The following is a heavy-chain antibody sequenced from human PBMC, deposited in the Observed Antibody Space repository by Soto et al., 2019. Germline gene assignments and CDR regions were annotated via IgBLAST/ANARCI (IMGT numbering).Heavy chain of an antibody. CDR1: GGSISSGSYY. J-gene: IGHJ4*02. Sequence: KPSETLSLTCSVSGGSISSGSYYRSWIRQHPGKGLEWIGYIYYSGSTYYNPSLKSRVTISVDTSKNQFSLKLSSVTAADTAVYYCARRYYDYVWGSYFDYWGQGTPVTVSS. V-gene: IGHV4-31*03. CDR3: ARRYYDYVWGSYFDY. CDR2: IYYSGST. D-gene: IGHD3-16*01.